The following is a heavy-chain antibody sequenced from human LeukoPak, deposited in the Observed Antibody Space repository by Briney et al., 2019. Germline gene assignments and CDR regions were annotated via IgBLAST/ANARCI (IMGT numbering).Heavy chain of an antibody. CDR3: AREDSSGYRSFDY. CDR1: GFTVSSNY. J-gene: IGHJ4*02. Sequence: GGSLRLSCAASGFTVSSNYMNWVRQAPGKGLEWVSVIYSGGSTYYADSVKGRFTIPRDNSMNTLYLQMNSLRAEDTAVYYCAREDSSGYRSFDYWGQGTLVTVSS. CDR2: IYSGGST. V-gene: IGHV3-53*01. D-gene: IGHD3-22*01.